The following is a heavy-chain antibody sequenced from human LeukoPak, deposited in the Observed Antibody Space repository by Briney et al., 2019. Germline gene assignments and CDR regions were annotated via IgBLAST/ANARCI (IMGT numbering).Heavy chain of an antibody. D-gene: IGHD1-14*01. Sequence: GASVKVSCTASGYTFTSYGISWVRQAPGQGLEWMGWISASNGDTDYPQNLQGRDTMTTDTYTSTAYMELRSLTSDDTAIYYCARESHITREDYWGQGTLVTVSS. CDR1: GYTFTSYG. CDR2: ISASNGDT. V-gene: IGHV1-18*01. CDR3: ARESHITREDY. J-gene: IGHJ4*02.